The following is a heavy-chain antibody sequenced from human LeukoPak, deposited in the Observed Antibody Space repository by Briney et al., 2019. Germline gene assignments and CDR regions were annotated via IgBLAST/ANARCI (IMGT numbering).Heavy chain of an antibody. CDR1: GASMSSYY. CDR3: AREDVVVDS. CDR2: IYISGNT. Sequence: SETLSLTCTVSGASMSSYYWTWIRQPAGKGLEWIGHIYISGNTNYNPSLKSRVNISRDTSKNQFSLKLSSVTAADTAVYYCAREDVVVDSWGQGILVTVSS. V-gene: IGHV4-4*07. D-gene: IGHD2-15*01. J-gene: IGHJ4*02.